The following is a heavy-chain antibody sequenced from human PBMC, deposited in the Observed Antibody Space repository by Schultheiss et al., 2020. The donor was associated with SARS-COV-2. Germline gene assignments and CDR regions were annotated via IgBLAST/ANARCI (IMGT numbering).Heavy chain of an antibody. Sequence: SQTLSLTCTVSSGSFSGYYWSWIRQPPGKGLEWIGEINQSGSTNYNPSLKRRITISVDTSKNQFSLKLSSVTASDTAMYYCAREGGPHTYDNVDHFYYYMGVWGKGTSVTVSS. CDR1: SGSFSGYY. CDR2: INQSGST. CDR3: AREGGPHTYDNVDHFYYYMGV. J-gene: IGHJ6*03. V-gene: IGHV4-34*01. D-gene: IGHD5-18*01.